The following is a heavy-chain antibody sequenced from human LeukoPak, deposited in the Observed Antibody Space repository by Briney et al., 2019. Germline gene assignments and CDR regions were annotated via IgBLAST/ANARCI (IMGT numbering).Heavy chain of an antibody. J-gene: IGHJ5*02. Sequence: PSETLSLTCTVSGGSISSYYWSWIRQPPGKGLEWIGYIYYSGSTNYNPSLKSRVTISVDTSKNQFSLKLSSVTAADTAVYYCARGRSIDPWGQGTLVTVSS. CDR2: IYYSGST. CDR3: ARGRSIDP. CDR1: GGSISSYY. D-gene: IGHD3-10*01. V-gene: IGHV4-59*12.